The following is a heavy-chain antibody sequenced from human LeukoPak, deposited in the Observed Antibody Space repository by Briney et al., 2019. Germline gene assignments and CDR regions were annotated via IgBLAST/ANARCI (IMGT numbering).Heavy chain of an antibody. Sequence: ASVKFSCKVVAYDFTGYYIHWVRQAPGQGPEWMGRLNPNTGHAVYAFKFQGRVTITGDTSSNTAYMEVTRLTSDDTALYYCAKDRDGANRIILWGQGTLVTVSS. J-gene: IGHJ4*02. CDR1: AYDFTGYY. D-gene: IGHD5-24*01. CDR2: LNPNTGHA. V-gene: IGHV1-2*06. CDR3: AKDRDGANRIIL.